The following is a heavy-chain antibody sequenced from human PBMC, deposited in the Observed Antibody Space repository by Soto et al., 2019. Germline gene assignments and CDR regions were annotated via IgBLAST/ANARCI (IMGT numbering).Heavy chain of an antibody. J-gene: IGHJ6*02. CDR1: GYTFTGYY. V-gene: IGHV1-2*04. CDR3: ARGANWNYLKQYYYYGMDV. D-gene: IGHD1-7*01. Sequence: VKVSCKASGYTFTGYYMHWVRQAPGQGLEWMGWINPNSGGTNYAQKFQGWVTMTRDTSISTAYMELSRLRSDDTAVYYCARGANWNYLKQYYYYGMDVWGQGTTVTVSS. CDR2: INPNSGGT.